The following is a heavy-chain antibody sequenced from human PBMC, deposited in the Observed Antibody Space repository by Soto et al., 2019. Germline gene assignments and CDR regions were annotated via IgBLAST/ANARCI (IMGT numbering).Heavy chain of an antibody. V-gene: IGHV1-69*01. CDR2: SIPIFGTA. D-gene: IGHD5-12*01. CDR3: ARGRGYSGDDHYYYFDMDV. CDR1: GGTFNNYP. J-gene: IGHJ6*02. Sequence: QVQLVQSGAEVKKPASSVKVSCKASGGTFNNYPITWVRQAPGEGLEWMGGSIPIFGTANYAQNFQGRATISVDESTSTAYMELSSLRSEDTAVYYCARGRGYSGDDHYYYFDMDVWGQGTTVTVSS.